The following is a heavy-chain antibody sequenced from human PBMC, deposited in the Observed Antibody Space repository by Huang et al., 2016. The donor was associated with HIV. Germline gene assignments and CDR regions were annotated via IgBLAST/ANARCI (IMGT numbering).Heavy chain of an antibody. CDR2: VSYDGSDQ. CDR1: GFTFINYG. V-gene: IGHV3-30*18. Sequence: QVQLVESGGGVVQPGRSLRLSCAASGFTFINYGMHWVRQAPGKGLEWVAVVSYDGSDQDYADSVKGRSTIIRDNAKNMVFLQLNSLRLEDTAVYYCAKSAPGVPTSMGINWFDPWGQGTLVSVSS. J-gene: IGHJ5*02. CDR3: AKSAPGVPTSMGINWFDP. D-gene: IGHD2-2*01.